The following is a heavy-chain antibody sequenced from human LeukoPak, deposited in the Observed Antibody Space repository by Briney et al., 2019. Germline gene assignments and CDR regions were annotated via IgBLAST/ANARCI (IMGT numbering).Heavy chain of an antibody. CDR2: IYSGGST. CDR1: GFTDSSNY. J-gene: IGHJ4*02. V-gene: IGHV3-53*01. CDR3: ASSSGWLSY. D-gene: IGHD6-19*01. Sequence: GGSLRLSCAASGFTDSSNYMSWVRQAPGKGLEWVSVIYSGGSTYYADSVKGRFTISRDNSKNTLYLQMNSLRAGDTAVYYCASSSGWLSYWGQGTLVTVSS.